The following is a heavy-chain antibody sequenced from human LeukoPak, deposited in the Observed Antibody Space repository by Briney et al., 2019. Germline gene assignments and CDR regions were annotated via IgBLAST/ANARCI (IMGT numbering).Heavy chain of an antibody. CDR1: GGSMYVSNW. CDR3: AREDRDDSGDYWAYFYYMAV. Sequence: PSGTLSLTSAVSGGSMYVSNWWTWVRQSPGKGLEWIGEIHHSGSANYNPSLKSRVTISVDTSKNQFSLKLTSVTAADTAVYYCAREDRDDSGDYWAYFYYMAVWGKGTTVTVSS. CDR2: IHHSGSA. V-gene: IGHV4-4*02. D-gene: IGHD4-17*01. J-gene: IGHJ6*03.